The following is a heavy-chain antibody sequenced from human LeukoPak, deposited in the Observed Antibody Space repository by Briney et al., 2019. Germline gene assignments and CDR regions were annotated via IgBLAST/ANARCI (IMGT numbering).Heavy chain of an antibody. D-gene: IGHD5-18*01. CDR3: ARDLDTAMVHDAFDI. J-gene: IGHJ3*02. CDR2: ISWNSGSI. V-gene: IGHV3-9*01. CDR1: GFTFDDYA. Sequence: GGSLRLSCAASGFTFDDYAMHWVRQAPGKGLEWVSGISWNSGSIGYADSVKGRFTISRDNAKNSLYLQMNSLRAEDTAVYYCARDLDTAMVHDAFDIWGQGTMVTVSS.